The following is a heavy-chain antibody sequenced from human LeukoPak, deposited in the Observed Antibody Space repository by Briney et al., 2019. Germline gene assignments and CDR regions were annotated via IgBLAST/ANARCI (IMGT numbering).Heavy chain of an antibody. CDR1: GGSISSGGYY. D-gene: IGHD2-21*02. CDR2: IYYSGST. V-gene: IGHV4-31*03. J-gene: IGHJ4*02. Sequence: SQTLSLTCTVSGGSISSGGYYWSWIRQYTGKGLEWIGYIYYSGSTDYNPSLKSRVTISVDTSKNQFSLKLSSVTAADTAVYYCARVVVTTVDLRFDYWGKGSQVTVSS. CDR3: ARVVVTTVDLRFDY.